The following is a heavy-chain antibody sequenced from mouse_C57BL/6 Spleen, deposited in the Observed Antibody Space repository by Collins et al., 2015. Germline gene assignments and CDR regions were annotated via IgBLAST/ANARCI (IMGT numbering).Heavy chain of an antibody. V-gene: IGHV2-6*03. Sequence: GPGLVAPSQSLSITCTVSGFSLTSYGVHWVRQPPGKGLEWLVVIWSDGNTTYNSALKSRLSISKDNSKSQVFLKMNSLQTDDTAMYYCARDYGSSYGYFDVWGTGTTVTVSS. D-gene: IGHD1-1*01. CDR1: GFSLTSYG. CDR2: IWSDGNT. J-gene: IGHJ1*03. CDR3: ARDYGSSYGYFDV.